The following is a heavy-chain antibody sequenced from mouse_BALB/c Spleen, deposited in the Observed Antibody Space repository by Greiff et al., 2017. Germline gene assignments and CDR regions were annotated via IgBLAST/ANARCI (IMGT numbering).Heavy chain of an antibody. CDR2: IYPGDGDT. D-gene: IGHD2-14*01. J-gene: IGHJ2*01. CDR1: GYAFSSSW. V-gene: IGHV1-82*01. CDR3: ARSGVRGDY. Sequence: QVQLQQSGPELVKPGASVKISCKASGYAFSSSWMNWVKQRPGQGLEWIGRIYPGDGDTNYNGKFKGKATLTADKSSSTAYMQLSSLTSVDSAVYFCARSGVRGDYWGQGTTLTVSS.